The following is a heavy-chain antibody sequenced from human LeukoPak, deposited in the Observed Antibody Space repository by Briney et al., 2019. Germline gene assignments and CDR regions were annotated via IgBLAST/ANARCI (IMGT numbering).Heavy chain of an antibody. J-gene: IGHJ4*02. Sequence: PGGSLRLSCAAAGFTFSSYAMSWVRQAPGKGLEGVSAISAGGGSTYYADSVKGRFTVSRDNSKNTVDLQMDSLRAEDTAVYYCAKKGGFPYYFDQWGQGTLVTVSS. CDR1: GFTFSSYA. D-gene: IGHD1-26*01. CDR2: ISAGGGST. CDR3: AKKGGFPYYFDQ. V-gene: IGHV3-23*01.